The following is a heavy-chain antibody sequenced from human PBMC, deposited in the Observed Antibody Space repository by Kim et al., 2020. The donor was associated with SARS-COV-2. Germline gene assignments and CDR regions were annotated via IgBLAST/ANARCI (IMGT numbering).Heavy chain of an antibody. J-gene: IGHJ6*02. CDR3: ARGGSRSSYYFVMGA. D-gene: IGHD6-13*01. Sequence: GGSLRLSCAASGFTFDDYAMHWVRQAPGKGLEWVSLIGWDASTTHYADSVKGRFTISRDNSKNSLSLQMNSLRTEDTALYYCARGGSRSSYYFVMGAWGQGTTVTVSS. CDR2: IGWDASTT. V-gene: IGHV3-43*01. CDR1: GFTFDDYA.